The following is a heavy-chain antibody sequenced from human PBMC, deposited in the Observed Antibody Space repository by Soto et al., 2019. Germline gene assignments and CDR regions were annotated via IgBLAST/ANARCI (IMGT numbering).Heavy chain of an antibody. CDR2: IDPSDSYT. CDR3: ARLYDILANWFDP. CDR1: GYSFTSYW. D-gene: IGHD3-9*01. J-gene: IGHJ5*02. V-gene: IGHV5-10-1*04. Sequence: SLNISCKGSGYSFTSYWISWVRQMPGKGLEWMGRIDPSDSYTRYSPSFQGQVTISADKPISTAYLQWSSLKASDTAMYYCARLYDILANWFDPWGQGTLVTVSS.